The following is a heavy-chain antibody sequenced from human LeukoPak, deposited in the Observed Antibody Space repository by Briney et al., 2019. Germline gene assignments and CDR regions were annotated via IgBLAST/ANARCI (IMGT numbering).Heavy chain of an antibody. Sequence: PSETLSLTCTVSGGSISSYYWSWIRQPPGKGLEWIGYIYYSGSTNCNPSLKSRVTISVDTSKNQFSLKLSSVTAADTAVCYCARGSLRWGFDYWGQGTLVTVSS. CDR3: ARGSLRWGFDY. CDR1: GGSISSYY. D-gene: IGHD4-23*01. J-gene: IGHJ4*02. CDR2: IYYSGST. V-gene: IGHV4-59*01.